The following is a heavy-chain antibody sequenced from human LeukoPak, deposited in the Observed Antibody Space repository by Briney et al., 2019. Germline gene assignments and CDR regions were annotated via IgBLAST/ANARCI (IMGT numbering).Heavy chain of an antibody. V-gene: IGHV4-59*11. J-gene: IGHJ4*02. CDR3: ARSADYYDSSGYYYVLDY. CDR1: GGSISSHY. D-gene: IGHD3-22*01. Sequence: SETLSLPCTVSGGSISSHYWSWIRQPPGKGLEWIGYIYYSGSTNYNPSLKSRVTISVDTSKNQFSLKLSSVTAADTAVYYCARSADYYDSSGYYYVLDYWGQGTLVTVSS. CDR2: IYYSGST.